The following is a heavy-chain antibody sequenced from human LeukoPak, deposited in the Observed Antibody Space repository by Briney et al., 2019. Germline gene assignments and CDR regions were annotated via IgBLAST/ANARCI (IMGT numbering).Heavy chain of an antibody. CDR1: GCSISSGSYY. CDR3: ARGPYYGDYVPFFDY. CDR2: IYYSGTT. D-gene: IGHD4-17*01. J-gene: IGHJ4*02. Sequence: SQTLSLTCTVSGCSISSGSYYWSWIRQPPGKGLEWIGNIYYSGTTNYNPSLKSRVTRSVDTSKNQFSLKLSSVTAADTAVYYCARGPYYGDYVPFFDYWGQGTLVTVSS. V-gene: IGHV4-61*01.